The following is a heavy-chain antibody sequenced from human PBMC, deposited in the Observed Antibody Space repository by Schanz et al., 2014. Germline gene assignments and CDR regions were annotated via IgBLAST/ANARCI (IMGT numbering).Heavy chain of an antibody. J-gene: IGHJ4*02. D-gene: IGHD7-27*01. Sequence: QVQLVQSGSELTRPGASFPFSCPSPVYTFPTYTMNWVLQAPGQGLEWMGWINTNTGNPTYAQGFTGRFVFSLDTSVSTAYLQISFLKADDTAVFFCARGEANWGQYWGQGTLVTVSS. CDR1: VYTFPTYT. CDR2: INTNTGNP. V-gene: IGHV7-4-1*02. CDR3: ARGEANWGQY.